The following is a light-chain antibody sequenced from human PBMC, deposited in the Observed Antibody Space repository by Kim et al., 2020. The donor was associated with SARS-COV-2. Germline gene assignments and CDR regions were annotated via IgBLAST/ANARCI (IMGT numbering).Light chain of an antibody. CDR2: KAS. Sequence: SACVGGRVTITCRASQSISSWLAWYQQKPGKAPKLLIYKASSLESGVPSRFSGSGSGTEFTLTISSLQPDDFATYYCQQYNSYRTFGQGTKVEIK. V-gene: IGKV1-5*03. J-gene: IGKJ1*01. CDR3: QQYNSYRT. CDR1: QSISSW.